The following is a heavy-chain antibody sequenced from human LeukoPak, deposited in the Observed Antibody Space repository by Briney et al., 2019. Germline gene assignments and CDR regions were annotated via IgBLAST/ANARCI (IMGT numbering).Heavy chain of an antibody. CDR1: GFIFSGSS. J-gene: IGHJ5*02. Sequence: GGSLRLSCAASGFIFSGSSMNWVRQAPGKGPEWVSYISSGSSTIHYADSVRGRFTISRDNAQTSLYLQMNSLRAEDTAVYYCARASDPWLQLTWGQGTLVTVSS. V-gene: IGHV3-48*04. D-gene: IGHD5-24*01. CDR2: ISSGSSTI. CDR3: ARASDPWLQLT.